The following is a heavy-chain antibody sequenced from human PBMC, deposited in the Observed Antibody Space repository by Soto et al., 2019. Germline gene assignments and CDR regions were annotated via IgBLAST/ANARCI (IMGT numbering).Heavy chain of an antibody. CDR1: GYTFASYY. V-gene: IGHV1-46*01. J-gene: IGHJ6*02. CDR2: INPSGGST. Sequence: ASVEVSCRASGYTFASYYMHWVRQAPGQGLEWMGIINPSGGSTSYAQKFQGRVTMTRDTSTSTVYVELSSLRSEDTAVYYCARHYYYYGMDVWGQGTTVTVSS. CDR3: ARHYYYYGMDV.